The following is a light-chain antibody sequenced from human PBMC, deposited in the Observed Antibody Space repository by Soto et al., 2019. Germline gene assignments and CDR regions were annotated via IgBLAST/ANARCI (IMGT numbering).Light chain of an antibody. J-gene: IGLJ3*02. CDR1: SSNIGAGYD. Sequence: QAVVTQPPSVSGAPGQRVIIACTGSSSNIGAGYDVHWYQQLPGTAPKLLIYDNSNRPSGVPDRFSGSRSGTSASLAITGLQAEDEADYYYQSYDSSLSGSVFGGGTQLTVL. CDR3: QSYDSSLSGSV. V-gene: IGLV1-40*01. CDR2: DNS.